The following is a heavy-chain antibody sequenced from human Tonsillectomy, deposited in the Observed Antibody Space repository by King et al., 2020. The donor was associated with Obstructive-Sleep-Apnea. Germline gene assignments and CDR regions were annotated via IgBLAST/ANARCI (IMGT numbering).Heavy chain of an antibody. J-gene: IGHJ4*02. CDR3: AREARGSYDFDC. D-gene: IGHD1-26*01. CDR2: IYTSGST. CDR1: VVSISSDY. Sequence: QLQESGPGLVKPSETLSLTCTVSVVSISSDYWSWIRQPAGKGLEWIGRIYTSGSTHSTPSLKMRVTVSVDTSKNPSSLKLCSVTAADTAVYFCAREARGSYDFDCWGQGTLVTVSS. V-gene: IGHV4-4*07.